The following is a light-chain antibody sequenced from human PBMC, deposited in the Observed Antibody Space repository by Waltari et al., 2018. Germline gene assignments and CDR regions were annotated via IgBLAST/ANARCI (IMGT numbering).Light chain of an antibody. CDR3: MQGTHWPYT. J-gene: IGKJ2*01. CDR1: QSLVHSDGNTY. V-gene: IGKV2-30*02. Sequence: DVVMTQSPLSLPVTLGQPASISCRSSQSLVHSDGNTYLSWFQQRPGQSPRRLIYKVSNRDSGGPDRFSGSGSGTDFTLKISRVEAEDVGVYYCMQGTHWPYTFGLGTKLEIK. CDR2: KVS.